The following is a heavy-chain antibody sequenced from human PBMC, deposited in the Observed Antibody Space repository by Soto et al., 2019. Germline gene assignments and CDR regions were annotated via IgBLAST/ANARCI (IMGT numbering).Heavy chain of an antibody. CDR1: GDSVSSNGVC. CDR3: ARVHCSAGTCLDGLDF. CDR2: IYYRSKWFH. D-gene: IGHD2-15*01. J-gene: IGHJ6*02. Sequence: SQTLSLTCVISGDSVSSNGVCWNWIRQSPSRGLQGLGRIYYRSKWFHDYAASVESRMAIKPDTSRNQFSLQLNYVTPEDAAVYYCARVHCSAGTCLDGLDFWGQGTTVTVSS. V-gene: IGHV6-1*01.